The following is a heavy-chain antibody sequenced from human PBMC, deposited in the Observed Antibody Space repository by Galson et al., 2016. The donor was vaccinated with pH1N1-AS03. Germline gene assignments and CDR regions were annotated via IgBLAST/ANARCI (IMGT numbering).Heavy chain of an antibody. J-gene: IGHJ4*02. CDR3: VYDSSGLYYFEY. CDR1: GYSFTNYG. V-gene: IGHV1-18*04. Sequence: SVKVSCKASGYSFTNYGINWVRQAPGQGLEWMGWISAYSGDTNFAQKFQGRVTLTTDTSTSTAYMESLRTEDTALYFCVYDSSGLYYFEYWGRGAQVTVSS. CDR2: ISAYSGDT. D-gene: IGHD3-22*01.